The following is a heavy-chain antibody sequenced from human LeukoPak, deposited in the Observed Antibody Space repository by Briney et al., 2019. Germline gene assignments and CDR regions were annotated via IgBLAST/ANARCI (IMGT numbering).Heavy chain of an antibody. Sequence: GSLRLSCAASGFTFSSYAMSWVRQAPGRGLEWVSAISGSGGSTYYADSVKGRFTISRDNSKNTLYLQMNSLRAEDTAVYYCAKNTGGSCYSAPGYWGQGTLVTVSS. D-gene: IGHD2-15*01. CDR3: AKNTGGSCYSAPGY. CDR2: ISGSGGST. V-gene: IGHV3-23*01. J-gene: IGHJ4*02. CDR1: GFTFSSYA.